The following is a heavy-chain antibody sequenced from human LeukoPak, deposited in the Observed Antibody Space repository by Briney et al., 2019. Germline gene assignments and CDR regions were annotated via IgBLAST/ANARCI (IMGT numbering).Heavy chain of an antibody. D-gene: IGHD3-16*02. V-gene: IGHV3-48*01. CDR2: ISSSSSTI. Sequence: GGSLRLSCAASGFTFSSYSMNRVRQAPGKGLEWVSYISSSSSTIYYADSVKGRFTISRDNAKNSLYLQMNSLRAEDTAVYYCARVTSSNIPNYDYVWGSYRSRYSYYYYMDVWGKGTTVTVSS. CDR1: GFTFSSYS. CDR3: ARVTSSNIPNYDYVWGSYRSRYSYYYYMDV. J-gene: IGHJ6*03.